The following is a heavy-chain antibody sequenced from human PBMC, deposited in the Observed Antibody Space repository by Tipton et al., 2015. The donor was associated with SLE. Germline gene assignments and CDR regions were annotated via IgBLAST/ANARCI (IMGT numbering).Heavy chain of an antibody. Sequence: SLRLSCAASGFTFSNAWMSWVRQAPGKGLEWVAVISYDGSNKYYADSVKGRFTISRDNSKNTLYLQMNSLRAEDTAVYYCARDGTVLLWFGESYFDYWGQGTLVTVSS. D-gene: IGHD3-10*01. CDR1: GFTFSNAW. CDR2: ISYDGSNK. J-gene: IGHJ4*02. CDR3: ARDGTVLLWFGESYFDY. V-gene: IGHV3-30-3*01.